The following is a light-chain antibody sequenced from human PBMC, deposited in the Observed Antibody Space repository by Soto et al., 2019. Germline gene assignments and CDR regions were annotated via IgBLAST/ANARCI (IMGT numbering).Light chain of an antibody. CDR2: DAS. CDR3: QQYNSYSGM. Sequence: DIPMTQSPSTLSAAVGDRVTVTCRASQSIGSWLAWYQQKPGRATKLLIFDASSLESGVPSRFSGNGSGTEFTLTISGLQPHYFASYYCQQYNSYSGMFGQGTKVDMK. J-gene: IGKJ1*01. CDR1: QSIGSW. V-gene: IGKV1-5*01.